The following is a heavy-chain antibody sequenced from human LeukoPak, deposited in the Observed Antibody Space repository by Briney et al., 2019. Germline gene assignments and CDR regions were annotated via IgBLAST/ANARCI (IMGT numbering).Heavy chain of an antibody. D-gene: IGHD2-21*02. J-gene: IGHJ3*02. CDR3: ARGRVTATDGFDI. Sequence: ASVKVSCKASGYTFTSYFIHWVRQAPGEGLEWMGIINTTGGSTRYAQKFQGRVTMTRDTSTSTVYMELSSLGSEDTAVYYCARGRVTATDGFDIWGQGTTVIASA. CDR1: GYTFTSYF. CDR2: INTTGGST. V-gene: IGHV1-46*01.